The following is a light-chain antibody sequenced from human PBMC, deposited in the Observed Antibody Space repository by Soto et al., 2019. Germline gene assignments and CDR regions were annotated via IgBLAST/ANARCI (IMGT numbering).Light chain of an antibody. J-gene: IGKJ1*01. Sequence: DIHLSQSPSTLSTPAGNTIHITCRASQSISSWLAWYQQKPGKAPKLLIYDASSLESGVPSRFRGSGSGTEFTLTISSLKPDDFATYYCQHYNSYSEAFGQGTKVDIK. V-gene: IGKV1-5*01. CDR2: DAS. CDR1: QSISSW. CDR3: QHYNSYSEA.